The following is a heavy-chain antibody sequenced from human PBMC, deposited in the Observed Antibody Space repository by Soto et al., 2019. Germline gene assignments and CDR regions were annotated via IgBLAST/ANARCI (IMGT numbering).Heavy chain of an antibody. J-gene: IGHJ4*02. D-gene: IGHD6-13*01. CDR2: IDTSGST. V-gene: IGHV4-4*07. Sequence: SETLSLTCTVSGGSISNYYWNWIRQPAGKGLEWIGRIDTSGSTSYNPSLKIRVPMSVYTSKKHFSLKLSSVTAADTAVYYCARAPAYSTSWLDYWGQGSLVTVSS. CDR1: GGSISNYY. CDR3: ARAPAYSTSWLDY.